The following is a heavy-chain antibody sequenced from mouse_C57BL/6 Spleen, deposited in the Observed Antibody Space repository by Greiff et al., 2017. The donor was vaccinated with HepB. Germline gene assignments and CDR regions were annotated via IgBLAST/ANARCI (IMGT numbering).Heavy chain of an antibody. D-gene: IGHD2-1*01. CDR2: IYPGDGDT. Sequence: VQLQQSGPELVKPGASVKISCKASGYAFSSSWMNWVKQRPGKGLEWIGRIYPGDGDTNYNGKFKGKATLTADKSSSTAYMQLSSLTSEDSAVYCCARGDYGNYVAWFAYWGQGTLVTVSA. V-gene: IGHV1-82*01. CDR1: GYAFSSSW. J-gene: IGHJ3*01. CDR3: ARGDYGNYVAWFAY.